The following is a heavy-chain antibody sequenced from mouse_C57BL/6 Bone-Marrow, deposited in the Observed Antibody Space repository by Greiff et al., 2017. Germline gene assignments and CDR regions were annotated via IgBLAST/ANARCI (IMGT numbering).Heavy chain of an antibody. V-gene: IGHV1-19*01. CDR1: GYPFTDSY. J-gene: IGHJ4*01. CDR2: INPYNGGT. CDR3: ARRDDGYYVGAMDY. D-gene: IGHD2-3*01. Sequence: EVQLQQSGPVLVKPGASVKMSCKASGYPFTDSYMNWVKQSHGKSLEWIGVINPYNGGTSYNQKFKGKATLTVAKSSSTAYMELNSLTSEDSAVYYCARRDDGYYVGAMDYWGQGTSGTVST.